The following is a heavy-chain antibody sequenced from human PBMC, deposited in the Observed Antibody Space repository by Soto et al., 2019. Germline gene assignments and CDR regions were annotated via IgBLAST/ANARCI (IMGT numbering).Heavy chain of an antibody. CDR1: GYTLTSYY. CDR3: ARDQRGILEWLVLGMDV. J-gene: IGHJ6*02. V-gene: IGHV1-46*01. D-gene: IGHD3-3*01. Sequence: GASVKVSCKASGYTLTSYYMHWVRQDPGQGLEWMGIINPSGGSTSYAQKFQGRVTMTRDTSTSTVYMELSSLRSEDTAVYYCARDQRGILEWLVLGMDVWGQGTTVTVSS. CDR2: INPSGGST.